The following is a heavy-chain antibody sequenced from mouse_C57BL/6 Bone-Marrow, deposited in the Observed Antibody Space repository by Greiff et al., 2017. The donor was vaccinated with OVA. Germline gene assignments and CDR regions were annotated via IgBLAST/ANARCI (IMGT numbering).Heavy chain of an antibody. CDR3: AREALWAY. CDR2: IYPRSGNT. J-gene: IGHJ3*01. Sequence: QVHVKQSGAELARPGASVKLSCKASGYTFTSYGISWVKQRTGQGLEWIGEIYPRSGNTYYNEKFKGKATLTADKSSSTAYMELRSLTSEDSAVYFCAREALWAYWGQGTLVTVSA. V-gene: IGHV1-81*01. CDR1: GYTFTSYG. D-gene: IGHD1-1*02.